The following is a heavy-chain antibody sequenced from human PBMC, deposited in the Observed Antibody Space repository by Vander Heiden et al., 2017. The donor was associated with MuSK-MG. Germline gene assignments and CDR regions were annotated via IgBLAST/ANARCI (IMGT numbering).Heavy chain of an antibody. CDR1: GFSFRGSG. CDR2: IWYDGSDK. CDR3: AKDLLVGGSWYDAFDI. Sequence: QVQLVQSGGGLVKPGRSLRLSCSASGFSFRGSGMHWVRQAPGKGLEWVAVIWYDGSDKYYADSVKGRFTISRDNSRNTVYLQMSSLRAEDTALYYCAKDLLVGGSWYDAFDIWGQGTMVTVSS. J-gene: IGHJ3*02. D-gene: IGHD6-13*01. V-gene: IGHV3-33*06.